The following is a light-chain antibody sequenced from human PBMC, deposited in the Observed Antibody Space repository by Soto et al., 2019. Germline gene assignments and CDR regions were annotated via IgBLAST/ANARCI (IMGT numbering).Light chain of an antibody. CDR3: QQYDSLPYT. J-gene: IGKJ2*01. CDR2: DAS. CDR1: QGISNY. V-gene: IGKV1-33*01. Sequence: DIQMTQSPSSLSASVGDRVTITCQASQGISNYLNWYQQEPGKAPKLLIYDASNLETGVPSRFSGSGSGTDFTFTISSLQPEDTATYFCQQYDSLPYTFGQGTKLEI.